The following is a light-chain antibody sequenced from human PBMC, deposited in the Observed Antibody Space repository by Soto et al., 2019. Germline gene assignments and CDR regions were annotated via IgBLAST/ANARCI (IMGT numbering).Light chain of an antibody. CDR3: SSYTSTITLDV. V-gene: IGLV2-14*03. CDR2: DVS. Sequence: QSVLTQPASVSGSPGQSITISCTGTSSDVGGYNYVSWYQHHPGKAPKLMIYDVSNRPSGVSNRFSGSKSGNTASLTISGLQAEDEADYYCSSYTSTITLDVFGTGTKLIVL. J-gene: IGLJ1*01. CDR1: SSDVGGYNY.